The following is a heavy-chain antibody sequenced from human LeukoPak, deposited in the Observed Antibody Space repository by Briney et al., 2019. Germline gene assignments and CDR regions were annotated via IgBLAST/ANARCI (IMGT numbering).Heavy chain of an antibody. Sequence: PGGSLRLSCAASGFTFSSYDMHWVRQAPGKGLEWVAVISYDGSNKYYADSVKGRFTISRDNSKNTLYLQMNSLRAEDTAVYYCARDGYDSSGYYFDYWGQGTLVTVSS. D-gene: IGHD3-22*01. J-gene: IGHJ4*02. V-gene: IGHV3-30-3*01. CDR2: ISYDGSNK. CDR1: GFTFSSYD. CDR3: ARDGYDSSGYYFDY.